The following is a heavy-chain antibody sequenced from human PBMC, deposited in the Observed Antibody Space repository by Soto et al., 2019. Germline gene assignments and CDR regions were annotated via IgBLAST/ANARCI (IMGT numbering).Heavy chain of an antibody. CDR3: ARDKGYCSSTSCPYYYYYGMDV. CDR2: ISSSGSTI. J-gene: IGHJ6*02. CDR1: GFTFSSYE. D-gene: IGHD2-2*01. V-gene: IGHV3-48*03. Sequence: PGGSLRLSCAASGFTFSSYEMNWVRQAPGKGLEWVSYISSSGSTIYYADSVKGRFTISRDNAKNSLYLQMNSLRAEDTAVYYCARDKGYCSSTSCPYYYYYGMDVWGQGTTVTVSS.